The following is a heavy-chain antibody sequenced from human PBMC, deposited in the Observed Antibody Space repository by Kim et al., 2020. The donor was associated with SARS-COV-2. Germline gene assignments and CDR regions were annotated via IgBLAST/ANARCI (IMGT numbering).Heavy chain of an antibody. D-gene: IGHD3-10*01. CDR1: GYTFSDFY. CDR3: ARVDLRGFAFDI. V-gene: IGHV1-2*02. J-gene: IGHJ3*02. Sequence: ASVKVSCKASGYTFSDFYMHWLRQAPGQGLEWMGWINPKSGGTKYGQKFQGRVTMTRDTSISTFYMDLSSLRSDDTAFYYCARVDLRGFAFDIWGRGAMVTVS. CDR2: INPKSGGT.